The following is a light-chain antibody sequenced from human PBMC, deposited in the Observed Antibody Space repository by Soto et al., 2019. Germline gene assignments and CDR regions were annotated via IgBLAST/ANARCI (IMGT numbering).Light chain of an antibody. CDR2: EGS. J-gene: IGLJ1*01. V-gene: IGLV2-23*03. CDR3: CSCVGGSNV. Sequence: SLLTHPAAVSGSPGQSITISCTGTSRDVGRYKFLSLCEQYPGKAPKLMIYEGSKRPSGVSDRFSGTKSGNTASLTISGLQADDEADYFSCSCVGGSNVFGTGTKVSVL. CDR1: SRDVGRYKF.